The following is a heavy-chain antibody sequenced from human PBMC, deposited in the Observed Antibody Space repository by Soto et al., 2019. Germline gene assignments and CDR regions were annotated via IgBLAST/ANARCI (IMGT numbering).Heavy chain of an antibody. CDR2: ISYDGSNK. Sequence: QVQLVESGGGVVQPGRSLRLSCAASGFTFSSYGMHWVRQASGKGLEWVAVISYDGSNKNYGDSVKGRFTISRDNSKNTLYLQMNSLRAEDTAVYYCAKDQGGGGSSSDYWGQGPLVTVSS. V-gene: IGHV3-30*18. D-gene: IGHD3-16*01. CDR3: AKDQGGGGSSSDY. J-gene: IGHJ4*02. CDR1: GFTFSSYG.